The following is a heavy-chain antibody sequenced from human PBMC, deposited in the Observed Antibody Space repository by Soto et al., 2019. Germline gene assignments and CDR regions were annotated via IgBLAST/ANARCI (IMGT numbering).Heavy chain of an antibody. CDR2: ISSNGGST. V-gene: IGHV3-64*01. CDR1: GFTFSSYA. CDR3: ARDQLNARGYDFEPCLDY. D-gene: IGHD5-12*01. Sequence: EVQLVESGGGLVQPGGSLRLSCAASGFTFSSYAMHWVRQAPGKGLEYVSAISSNGGSTYYANSVKGRFTISRDNSKNTLYLQMGSLRAEDMAVYYCARDQLNARGYDFEPCLDYWGQGTLVTVSS. J-gene: IGHJ4*02.